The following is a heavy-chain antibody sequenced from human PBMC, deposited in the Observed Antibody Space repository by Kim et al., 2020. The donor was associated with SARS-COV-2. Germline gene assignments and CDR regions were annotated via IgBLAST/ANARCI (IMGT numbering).Heavy chain of an antibody. Sequence: ASVKVSCKASGYTFTSYAMHWVRQAPGQRLEWMGWINAGNGNTKYSQKFQGRVTITRDTSAHTAYMELSSLRSEDTGVYYCARDRSYCSSTSCFVGHDYWGQGTLVTVSS. J-gene: IGHJ4*02. D-gene: IGHD2-2*01. V-gene: IGHV1-3*01. CDR3: ARDRSYCSSTSCFVGHDY. CDR2: INAGNGNT. CDR1: GYTFTSYA.